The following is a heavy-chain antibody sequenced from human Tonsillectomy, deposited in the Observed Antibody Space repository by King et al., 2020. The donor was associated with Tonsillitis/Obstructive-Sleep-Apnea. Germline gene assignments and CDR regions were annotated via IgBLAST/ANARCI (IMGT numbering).Heavy chain of an antibody. D-gene: IGHD5-18*01. V-gene: IGHV2-26*01. J-gene: IGHJ6*02. CDR3: ARIPLYSYGENTYYYYGMDV. CDR1: GFSLSNARMG. CDR2: IFSNDEK. Sequence: VTLKESGPVLVKPTETLTLTCTVSGFSLSNARMGVSWIRQPPGKALEWLAHIFSNDEKSYSPSLKSRLTISKDTSKSQVVLTMTNMDPVDTATYYCARIPLYSYGENTYYYYGMDVWGQGTTVTVSS.